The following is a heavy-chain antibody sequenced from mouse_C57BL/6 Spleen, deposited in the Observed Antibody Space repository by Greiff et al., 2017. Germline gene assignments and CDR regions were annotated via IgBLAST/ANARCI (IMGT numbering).Heavy chain of an antibody. CDR3: VLYKVVSYWYFDV. Sequence: EVKLQESGGGLVQPGGSMKLSCVASGFTFSNYCMNWVRQSPEKGLEWVAQIRLKSGNYATHYAESVKGRFTISRDDSKSSVYLQMNNLRAEDTGMYYGVLYKVVSYWYFDVWGTGTTVTVSS. D-gene: IGHD1-1*01. CDR2: IRLKSGNYAT. J-gene: IGHJ1*03. V-gene: IGHV6-3*01. CDR1: GFTFSNYC.